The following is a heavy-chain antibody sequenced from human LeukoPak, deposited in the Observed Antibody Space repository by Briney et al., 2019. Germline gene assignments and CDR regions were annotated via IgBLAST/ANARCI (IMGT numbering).Heavy chain of an antibody. J-gene: IGHJ4*02. D-gene: IGHD5-12*01. CDR1: GYSFTTYW. Sequence: GESLKISCKASGYSFTTYWIGWVRQVPGKGLEWVGIIYPADSTAKYSPSFQRQLTISVDKSISPAYLQWSRLEASDTAVFYCARHPTSGSTGYDSDYWAQGTLVTVSS. CDR2: IYPADSTA. CDR3: ARHPTSGSTGYDSDY. V-gene: IGHV5-51*01.